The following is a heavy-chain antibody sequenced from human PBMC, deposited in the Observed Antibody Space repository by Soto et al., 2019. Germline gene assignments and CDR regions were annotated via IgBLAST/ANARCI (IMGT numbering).Heavy chain of an antibody. V-gene: IGHV1-18*01. CDR2: ISAYNGNT. CDR3: ARGRRIAVAGTRGWFDP. CDR1: GYTFTSYG. Sequence: GASVKVSCKASGYTFTSYGISWVRQAPGQGLEWMGWISAYNGNTNYAQKLQGRVTMTTDTSTSTAYMELRSLRPDDTAVYYCARGRRIAVAGTRGWFDPWGRGTLVTVSS. J-gene: IGHJ5*02. D-gene: IGHD6-19*01.